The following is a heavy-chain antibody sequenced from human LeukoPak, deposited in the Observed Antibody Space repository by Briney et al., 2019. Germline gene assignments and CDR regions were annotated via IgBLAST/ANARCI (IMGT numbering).Heavy chain of an antibody. CDR1: GYTFTGYY. V-gene: IGHV1-46*01. Sequence: ASVKVSCKASGYTFTGYYMHWVRQAPGQGLEWMGIINPTGAGTRYARKFQGRLTITRDSSTSTVYLELRTLRSDDTAVYYCATVGDDYGDSPFDSWGQGTLVTVSS. CDR2: INPTGAGT. D-gene: IGHD4-17*01. CDR3: ATVGDDYGDSPFDS. J-gene: IGHJ4*02.